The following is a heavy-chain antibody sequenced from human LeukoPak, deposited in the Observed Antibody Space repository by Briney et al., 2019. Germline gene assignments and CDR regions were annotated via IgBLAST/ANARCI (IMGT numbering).Heavy chain of an antibody. Sequence: GSLRLSCAASGFTFSTYWMTWVRQAPGKGLEWVANIKQDGSEIFYVDSVKGRFTISRDNSKNTLFLHMNSLTAEDTAVYYCAKGRLVPAAVFDYWGQGTPVTVSS. CDR2: IKQDGSEI. J-gene: IGHJ4*02. CDR1: GFTFSTYW. V-gene: IGHV3-7*03. D-gene: IGHD2-2*01. CDR3: AKGRLVPAAVFDY.